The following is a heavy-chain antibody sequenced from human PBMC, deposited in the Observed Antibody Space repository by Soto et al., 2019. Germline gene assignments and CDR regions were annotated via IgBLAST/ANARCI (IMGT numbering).Heavy chain of an antibody. CDR3: AGIRGFGFDF. J-gene: IGHJ4*02. CDR2: LSGDNGDI. D-gene: IGHD3-10*01. V-gene: IGHV1-18*01. Sequence: QVQLVQSGDELKKPGASVKVSCKASDYSFNSYGITWVRKAPGQGLEWMGWLSGDNGDIKYAQKFQGRVTMTTDMSPRTVYMELRSVSSDDTAVYFCAGIRGFGFDFWGQGTLVTVSS. CDR1: DYSFNSYG.